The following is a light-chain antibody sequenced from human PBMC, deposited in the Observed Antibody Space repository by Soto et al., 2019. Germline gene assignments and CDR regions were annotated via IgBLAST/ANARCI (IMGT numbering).Light chain of an antibody. CDR1: RIGSKS. Sequence: SYELTQPPSVSVAPGQTARITCGGNRIGSKSVHWFQQKPGQAPVLVVHDDSDRPSGIPERFSGSKSGMSASLAISGLQVDDEADYFCASWDDSLDGPWLFGGGTKVTVL. V-gene: IGLV3-21*02. J-gene: IGLJ3*02. CDR2: DDS. CDR3: ASWDDSLDGPWL.